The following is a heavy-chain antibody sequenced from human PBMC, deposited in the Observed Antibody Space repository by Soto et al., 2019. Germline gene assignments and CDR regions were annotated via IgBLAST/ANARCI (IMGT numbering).Heavy chain of an antibody. Sequence: GGSLRLSCAASGFTFSSYGMHWVRQAPGKGLEWVAVISYDGSNKYYADSVKGRFTISRDNSKNTLYLQMNSLRAEDTAVYYCAKDFVKLLTYYYDSSGYPVGHWGQGTLVTVSS. V-gene: IGHV3-30*18. CDR3: AKDFVKLLTYYYDSSGYPVGH. D-gene: IGHD3-22*01. J-gene: IGHJ4*02. CDR2: ISYDGSNK. CDR1: GFTFSSYG.